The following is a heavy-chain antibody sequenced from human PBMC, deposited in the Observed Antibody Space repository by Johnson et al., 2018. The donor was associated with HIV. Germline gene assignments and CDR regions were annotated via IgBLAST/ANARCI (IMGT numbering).Heavy chain of an antibody. CDR1: GITVSSNY. CDR2: IYSGGST. Sequence: MLLVESGGGLAQPGGSLRLSCAASGITVSSNYMSWVRQAPGKGLEWVSVIYSGGSTYYADSVKGRFTISRDNSKNTLYLQMNSLRAEDTAVYYCAAMDGSGSYWAVDIWGQGTMVTVSS. J-gene: IGHJ3*02. CDR3: AAMDGSGSYWAVDI. V-gene: IGHV3-66*01. D-gene: IGHD3-10*01.